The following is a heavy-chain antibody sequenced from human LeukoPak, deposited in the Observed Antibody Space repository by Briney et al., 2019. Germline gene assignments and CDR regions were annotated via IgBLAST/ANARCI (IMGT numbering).Heavy chain of an antibody. J-gene: IGHJ4*02. CDR3: AKDRIGGYSYGYFNY. CDR1: GFTFSSYA. D-gene: IGHD5-18*01. Sequence: PGGSLRLSCAASGFTFSSYAMSWVRQAPGKGLERVSAISGSGGSTYYADSVKGRFTISRDNSKNTLYLQMNSLRAEDTAVYYCAKDRIGGYSYGYFNYWGQGTLVTVSS. V-gene: IGHV3-23*01. CDR2: ISGSGGST.